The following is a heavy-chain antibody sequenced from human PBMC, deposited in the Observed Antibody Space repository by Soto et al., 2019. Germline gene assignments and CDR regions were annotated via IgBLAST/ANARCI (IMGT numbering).Heavy chain of an antibody. CDR1: GGTFSSYT. V-gene: IGHV1-69*02. Sequence: QVQLVQSGAEVKKPGSSVKVSCKASGGTFSSYTISWVRQAPGQGLEWMGRIIPILGIANYAQKFQGRVTITADKSTSTAYMELSSLRSEDTAVYYCASYCSGGSCYGAFDPWGQGTLVTVSS. CDR3: ASYCSGGSCYGAFDP. CDR2: IIPILGIA. D-gene: IGHD2-15*01. J-gene: IGHJ5*02.